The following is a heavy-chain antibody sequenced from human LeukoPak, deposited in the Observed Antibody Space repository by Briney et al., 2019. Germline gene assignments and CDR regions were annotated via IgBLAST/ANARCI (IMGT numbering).Heavy chain of an antibody. CDR3: ARGAGYCSSTSCSLGY. CDR2: MNPNSGNT. CDR1: GYTFTNYD. V-gene: IGHV1-8*01. D-gene: IGHD2-2*01. Sequence: GASVKVSCKASGYTFTNYDTSWVRQATGQGLEWMGWMNPNSGNTGYAQKFQGRVTITRNTSISTAYMELSSLRSEDTAVYYCARGAGYCSSTSCSLGYWGQGTLVTVSS. J-gene: IGHJ4*02.